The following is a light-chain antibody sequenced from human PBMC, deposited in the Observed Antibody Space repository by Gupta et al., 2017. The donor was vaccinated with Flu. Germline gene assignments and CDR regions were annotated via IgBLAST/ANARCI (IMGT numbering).Light chain of an antibody. J-gene: IGKJ1*01. V-gene: IGKV1-39*01. CDR2: AAS. CDR1: ENVGNY. CDR3: QQSYITPRT. Sequence: PSSLSASVGDRVTIACRASENVGNYLNWYRHKPGKPPKLLIFAASTLQSGVPSRFSGSRSGTDFTLTISSLEPDDFATYYCQQSYITPRTFAPGTKVEI.